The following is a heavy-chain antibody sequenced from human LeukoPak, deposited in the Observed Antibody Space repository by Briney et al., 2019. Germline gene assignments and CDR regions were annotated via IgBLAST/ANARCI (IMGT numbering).Heavy chain of an antibody. D-gene: IGHD1-26*01. Sequence: GGSLRLSCAASGFTFSSYSMNWVRQAPGKGLEWVSSISSSSSYIYYADSVKGRFTISRDNAKNSLYLQMNTLRAEDTAVYYCARVGSSGSYNEDYWGQGTLVTVSS. J-gene: IGHJ4*02. CDR2: ISSSSSYI. V-gene: IGHV3-21*01. CDR1: GFTFSSYS. CDR3: ARVGSSGSYNEDY.